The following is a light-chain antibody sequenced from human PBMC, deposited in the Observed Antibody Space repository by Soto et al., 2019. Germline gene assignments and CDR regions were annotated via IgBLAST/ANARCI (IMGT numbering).Light chain of an antibody. CDR1: QSVSSNY. Sequence: EIVLTQSPATLSLSPGETATLSCTASQSVSSNYVAWFHQKPGQAPRLLIYGASSRATGVPDRFSASGSGTDFTLTISRLEPEDFVVYYCQQYGRSPFTFGPGTKVDIK. V-gene: IGKV3-20*01. CDR2: GAS. J-gene: IGKJ3*01. CDR3: QQYGRSPFT.